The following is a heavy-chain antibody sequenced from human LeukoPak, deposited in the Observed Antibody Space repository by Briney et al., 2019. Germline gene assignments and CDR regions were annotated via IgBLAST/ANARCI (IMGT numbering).Heavy chain of an antibody. D-gene: IGHD6-19*01. CDR3: AKDCRGWYRVNYYGMDV. Sequence: GGSLRLSCAASGFTFSSYGMHWVRQAPGKGLEWVAVISYDGSNKYYADSVKGRFTISRDNSKNTLYLQMNSLRAEDTAVYYCAKDCRGWYRVNYYGMDVWGQGTTVTVSS. J-gene: IGHJ6*02. CDR1: GFTFSSYG. CDR2: ISYDGSNK. V-gene: IGHV3-30*18.